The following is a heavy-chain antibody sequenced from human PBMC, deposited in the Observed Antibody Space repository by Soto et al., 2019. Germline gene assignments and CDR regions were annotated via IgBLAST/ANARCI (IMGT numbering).Heavy chain of an antibody. CDR3: ARQAFPGIAVAGILYYFDY. CDR2: ILPSFGAL. V-gene: IGHV1-69*01. D-gene: IGHD6-19*01. J-gene: IGHJ4*02. CDR1: GGTFNSYG. Sequence: QVQLVQSGAEVKKPGSSVKVSCKASGGTFNSYGFSWVRQAPGQGLEWMGGILPSFGALDYAPKFQGRVSITADESSSTVYMEVSSLRSEDTAVYYCARQAFPGIAVAGILYYFDYWGQGTLVTVSS.